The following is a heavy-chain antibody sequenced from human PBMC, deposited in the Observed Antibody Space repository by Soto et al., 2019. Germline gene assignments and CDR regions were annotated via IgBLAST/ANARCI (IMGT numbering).Heavy chain of an antibody. CDR3: ARDLLTTVTTWDYYYGMDV. J-gene: IGHJ6*02. CDR2: VSSRSSYI. Sequence: GGSLRLSCAASGITFSSCSMNWVRQAPGKGWGWVSAVSSRSSYIYYADSAKSRFTIYRDNAKNSLHLQMNSLRAEDTAVYYCARDLLTTVTTWDYYYGMDVWGQGTTVTVSS. V-gene: IGHV3-21*01. CDR1: GITFSSCS. D-gene: IGHD4-17*01.